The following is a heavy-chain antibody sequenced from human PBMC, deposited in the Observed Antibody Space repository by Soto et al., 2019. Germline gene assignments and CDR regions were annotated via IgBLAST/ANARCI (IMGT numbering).Heavy chain of an antibody. CDR3: ASQSGSDGYNLLLDY. Sequence: QVQLVQSGAEVKKPGSSVKVSCKASGGTFSSYAISWVRQAPGQGLEWMGGIIPIFGTANYAQKFQGRVTIXXDXSXSTAYMELSSLRSEATAVYYCASQSGSDGYNLLLDYWGQGTLVTVSS. V-gene: IGHV1-69*12. J-gene: IGHJ4*02. D-gene: IGHD5-12*01. CDR1: GGTFSSYA. CDR2: IIPIFGTA.